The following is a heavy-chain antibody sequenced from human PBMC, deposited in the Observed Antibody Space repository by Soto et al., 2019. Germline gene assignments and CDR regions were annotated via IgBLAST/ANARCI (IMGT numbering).Heavy chain of an antibody. CDR2: IVVGSGNT. CDR1: GFTFTSSA. V-gene: IGHV1-58*01. Sequence: SVKVSCKASGFTFTSSAVQWVRQARGQRLEWIGWIVVGSGNTNYAQKFRERVTITRDMSTSTAYMELSSLRSEDTAVYYCAACPHCGGDDQIFDYWGQGTLVTVSS. D-gene: IGHD2-21*02. J-gene: IGHJ4*02. CDR3: AACPHCGGDDQIFDY.